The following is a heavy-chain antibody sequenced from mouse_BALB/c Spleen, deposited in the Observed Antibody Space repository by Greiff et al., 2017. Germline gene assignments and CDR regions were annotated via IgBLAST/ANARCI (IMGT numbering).Heavy chain of an antibody. CDR1: GYTFTSYW. Sequence: VQLQQSGAELAKPGASVKMSCKASGYTFTSYWMHWVKQRPGQGLEWIGYINPSTGYTEYNPKFKDKATLTADKSSSTAYMQLSSLTSEDSAVYYCARARDRSYYAMDYWGQGTSVTVSS. CDR3: ARARDRSYYAMDY. D-gene: IGHD2-14*01. CDR2: INPSTGYT. V-gene: IGHV1-7*01. J-gene: IGHJ4*01.